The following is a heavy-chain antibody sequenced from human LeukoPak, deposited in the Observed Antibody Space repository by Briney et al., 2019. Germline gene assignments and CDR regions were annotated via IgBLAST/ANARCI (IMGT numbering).Heavy chain of an antibody. V-gene: IGHV4-59*01. CDR1: GGSINTYY. D-gene: IGHD3-22*01. CDR3: AREGYDSNIYYKADY. CDR2: ISYSGTT. Sequence: SETLSLTCTVSGGSINTYYWSWIRQPPGKGLEWIGYISYSGTTKYNPSLESRVTITIDTSTNQFSLKLSSVTAADTAVYYCAREGYDSNIYYKADYWGQGTLVTVSS. J-gene: IGHJ4*02.